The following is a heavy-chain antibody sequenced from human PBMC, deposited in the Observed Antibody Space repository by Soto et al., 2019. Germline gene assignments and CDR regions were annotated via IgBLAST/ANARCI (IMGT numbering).Heavy chain of an antibody. Sequence: SVKVSCKASGGTFSSYAISWERQAPGQGLEWMGGIIPTFGTANYAQKFQGRVTITADESTSTAYMELSSLRSEDTAVYYCARESGYDTTGGMDVWGQGTTVTVSS. J-gene: IGHJ6*02. CDR1: GGTFSSYA. D-gene: IGHD5-12*01. CDR2: IIPTFGTA. CDR3: ARESGYDTTGGMDV. V-gene: IGHV1-69*13.